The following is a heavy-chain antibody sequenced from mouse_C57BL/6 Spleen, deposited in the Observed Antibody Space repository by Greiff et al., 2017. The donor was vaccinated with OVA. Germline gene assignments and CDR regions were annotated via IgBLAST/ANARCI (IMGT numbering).Heavy chain of an antibody. CDR1: GFTFSSYG. V-gene: IGHV5-6*01. Sequence: EVHLVESGGDLVKPGGSLKLSCAASGFTFSSYGMSWVRQTPDKRLEWVATISSGGSYTYYPDSVKGRFTISRDNAKNTLYLQMSSLKSEDTAMYYCARRNYGSSSTYFDVWGTGTTVTVSS. CDR3: ARRNYGSSSTYFDV. J-gene: IGHJ1*03. CDR2: ISSGGSYT. D-gene: IGHD1-1*01.